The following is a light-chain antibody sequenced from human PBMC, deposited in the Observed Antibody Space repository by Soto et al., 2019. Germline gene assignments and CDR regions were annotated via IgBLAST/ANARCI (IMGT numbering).Light chain of an antibody. Sequence: EIMMTQSPATLSVFQGERATLSCRASQSVSSNLAWYQQKPGQAPRLLISASSTRATGIPARFSGSGSGTEFTLTISSLQSEDFAVYYCQQYNNWPLTFGGGTKV. J-gene: IGKJ4*01. CDR1: QSVSSN. CDR3: QQYNNWPLT. CDR2: ASS. V-gene: IGKV3-15*01.